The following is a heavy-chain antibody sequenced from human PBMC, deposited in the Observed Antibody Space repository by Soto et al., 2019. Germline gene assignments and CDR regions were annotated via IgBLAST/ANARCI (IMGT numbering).Heavy chain of an antibody. CDR1: GFTFSSYA. V-gene: IGHV3-23*01. J-gene: IGHJ6*03. Sequence: GGSLRLSCAASGFTFSSYAMSWVRQAPGKGLERVSAISGSGGSTYYADSVKGRFTISRDNSKNTLYLQMNSLRAEDTAVYYCAKDVRYYDFWSGYYPTGYYYMDVWGKGTTVTVSS. CDR3: AKDVRYYDFWSGYYPTGYYYMDV. CDR2: ISGSGGST. D-gene: IGHD3-3*01.